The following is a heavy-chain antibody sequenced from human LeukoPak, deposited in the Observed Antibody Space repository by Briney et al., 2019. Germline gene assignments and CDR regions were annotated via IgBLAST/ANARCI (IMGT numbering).Heavy chain of an antibody. V-gene: IGHV4-38-2*01. Sequence: SETLSLTCAVSGYSISSGYYWGWIRQPPGKGLEWIGGIYHSGSTYYNPSLKSRVTISVDTSKNQFSLKLSSVTAADTAVYYCARAFDGDYLFDYWGQGTLVTVSS. CDR1: GYSISSGYY. D-gene: IGHD4-17*01. CDR2: IYHSGST. J-gene: IGHJ4*02. CDR3: ARAFDGDYLFDY.